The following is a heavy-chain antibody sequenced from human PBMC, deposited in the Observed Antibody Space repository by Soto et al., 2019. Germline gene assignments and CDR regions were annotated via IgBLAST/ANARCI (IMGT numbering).Heavy chain of an antibody. CDR3: ATDNYYGSGRGYMDV. D-gene: IGHD3-10*01. V-gene: IGHV1-24*01. CDR2: FDPEDGET. Sequence: ASVKVSCKVSGYTLTELSMHWVRQAPGKGLEWMGGFDPEDGETIYAQKFQGRVTMTEDTSTDTAYMELSSLRSEDTAVYYCATDNYYGSGRGYMDVWGKGTTVTVSS. CDR1: GYTLTELS. J-gene: IGHJ6*03.